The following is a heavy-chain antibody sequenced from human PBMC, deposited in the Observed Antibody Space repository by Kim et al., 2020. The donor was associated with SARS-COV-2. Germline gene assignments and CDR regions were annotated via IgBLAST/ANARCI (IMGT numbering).Heavy chain of an antibody. Sequence: ASVKVSCKASGYTFTGYYMHWVRQAPGQGLEWMGWINPNSGGTNYAQKFQGRVTMTRDTSISTAYMELSRLRSDDTAVYYCARDNYVGATIYYFDYWGQGTLVTVSS. CDR2: INPNSGGT. J-gene: IGHJ4*02. CDR1: GYTFTGYY. V-gene: IGHV1-2*02. CDR3: ARDNYVGATIYYFDY. D-gene: IGHD1-26*01.